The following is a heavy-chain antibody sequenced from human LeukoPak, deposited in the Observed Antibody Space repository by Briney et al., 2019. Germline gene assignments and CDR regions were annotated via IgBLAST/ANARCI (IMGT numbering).Heavy chain of an antibody. Sequence: ASVKVSCKASGYTFTSYGISWVRQAPGQGLEWMGWISAYNGNTNYAQKFQGRVTMTTDTSTSTAYMELRSLRSDDTAVYYCARSAFSLYSGYDFDYWGQGTLVTVSS. CDR2: ISAYNGNT. D-gene: IGHD5-12*01. CDR1: GYTFTSYG. V-gene: IGHV1-18*01. CDR3: ARSAFSLYSGYDFDY. J-gene: IGHJ4*02.